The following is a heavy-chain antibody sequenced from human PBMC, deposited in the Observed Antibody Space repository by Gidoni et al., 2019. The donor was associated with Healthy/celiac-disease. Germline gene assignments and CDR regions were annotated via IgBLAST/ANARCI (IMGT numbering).Heavy chain of an antibody. V-gene: IGHV3-7*03. D-gene: IGHD3-22*01. CDR2: IKQDGSEK. J-gene: IGHJ4*02. Sequence: EVQLVESGGGLVQPGGSLRLSCAASGFTFSSYWMSWVRQAPGKGLEWVANIKQDGSEKYYVDSVKGRFTISRDNAKNSLYLQMNSLRAEDTAVYYCARDTLGDDSSGYYLYYFDYWGQGTLVTVSS. CDR3: ARDTLGDDSSGYYLYYFDY. CDR1: GFTFSSYW.